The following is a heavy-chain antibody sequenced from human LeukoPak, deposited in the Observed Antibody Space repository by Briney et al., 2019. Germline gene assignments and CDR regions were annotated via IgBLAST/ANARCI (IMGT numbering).Heavy chain of an antibody. CDR1: GFTFSSYE. Sequence: PGGSLRLSCAASGFTFSSYEINWVRQAPGKGLEWVSYISSSGSTIKYADSVKGRFTISRGNAENSLYLQMNSLRAEDTAVYYCAELGITMIGGVWGKGATVTISS. J-gene: IGHJ6*04. D-gene: IGHD3-10*02. V-gene: IGHV3-48*03. CDR2: ISSSGSTI. CDR3: AELGITMIGGV.